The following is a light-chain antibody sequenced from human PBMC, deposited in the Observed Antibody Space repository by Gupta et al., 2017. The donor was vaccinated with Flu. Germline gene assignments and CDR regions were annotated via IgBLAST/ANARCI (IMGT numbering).Light chain of an antibody. CDR3: SSYTSTSTYVV. CDR2: EVT. J-gene: IGLJ2*01. CDR1: SSDVGGYNY. Sequence: QSALAQPASVSASPGQSITLSCPGTSSDVGGYNYVSWYQQHPGKGPKLMIYEVTNRPSGVSNRFSGSKSGNTASLTISGLQAEDEADYYGSSYTSTSTYVVFGGGTKLTVL. V-gene: IGLV2-14*01.